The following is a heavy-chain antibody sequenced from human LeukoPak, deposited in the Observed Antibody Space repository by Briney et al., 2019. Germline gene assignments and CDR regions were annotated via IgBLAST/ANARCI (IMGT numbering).Heavy chain of an antibody. V-gene: IGHV3-21*01. CDR3: ARGYQLVPPYNWFDP. J-gene: IGHJ5*02. CDR1: GFTFSSYS. Sequence: GGSLRLSCAASGFTFSSYSMNWVRQAPGKGLEWVSSISSSSSYIYYADSVKGRFTISRDNAKNSLYLQTDSLRAEDTAVYYCARGYQLVPPYNWFDPWGQGTLVTVSS. D-gene: IGHD6-6*01. CDR2: ISSSSSYI.